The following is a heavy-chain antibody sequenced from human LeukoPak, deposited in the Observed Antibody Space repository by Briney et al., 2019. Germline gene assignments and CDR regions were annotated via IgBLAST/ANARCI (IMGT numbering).Heavy chain of an antibody. D-gene: IGHD1-14*01. J-gene: IGHJ4*02. CDR3: AKDSELAPRGLSNP. Sequence: GGSLRLSCAASGFIFDNFWMSWVRQAPGKGLEWVANIKQDGSEIYYVDSVKGRFTISRDNAKKLLYLQMNSLRAEDTAVYYCAKDSELAPRGLSNPWGQGTLVTVSS. CDR2: IKQDGSEI. CDR1: GFIFDNFW. V-gene: IGHV3-7*05.